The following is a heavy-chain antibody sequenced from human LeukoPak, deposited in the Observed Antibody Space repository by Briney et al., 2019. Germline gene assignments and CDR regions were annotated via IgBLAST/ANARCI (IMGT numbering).Heavy chain of an antibody. CDR2: ISGSGGST. CDR1: GFTFSSYA. J-gene: IGHJ4*02. Sequence: GGSLRLSCAASGFTFSSYAMSWVRQAPGKGLEWVSAISGSGGSTYYADSVKGRFTISRDNSKNTLYLQMNSLRAEDTAVYYCAKDAYYDILPGYYIWSGYFDYWGQGTLVTVSS. V-gene: IGHV3-23*01. D-gene: IGHD3-9*01. CDR3: AKDAYYDILPGYYIWSGYFDY.